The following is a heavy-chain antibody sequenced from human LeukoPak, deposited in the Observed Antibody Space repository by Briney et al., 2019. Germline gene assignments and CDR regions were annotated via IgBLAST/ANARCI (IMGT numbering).Heavy chain of an antibody. V-gene: IGHV1-46*01. J-gene: IGHJ4*02. D-gene: IGHD3-22*01. CDR3: AKDPAYYYDSSGG. CDR2: INPSGGST. Sequence: ASVKVSCNASGYTFTSYYMHWVRQAPGRGLEWMGIINPSGGSTSYAQKFQGRVTMTRDMSTSTVYMELSSLRSEDTAVYYCAKDPAYYYDSSGGWGQGTLVTVSS. CDR1: GYTFTSYY.